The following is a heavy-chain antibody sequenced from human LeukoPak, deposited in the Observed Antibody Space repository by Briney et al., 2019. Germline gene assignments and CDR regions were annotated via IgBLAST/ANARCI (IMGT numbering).Heavy chain of an antibody. CDR1: GFTFSTYE. D-gene: IGHD6-19*01. J-gene: IGHJ6*02. CDR3: ARPAVAGPTYYYYGMDV. Sequence: GGSLRLSCAASGFTFSTYEMNWVRQAPGKGLEWISYISTSGRTIFYADSVKGRFTISRDNSKNTLYLQMGSLRAEDMAVYYCARPAVAGPTYYYYGMDVWGQGTTVTVSS. V-gene: IGHV3-48*03. CDR2: ISTSGRTI.